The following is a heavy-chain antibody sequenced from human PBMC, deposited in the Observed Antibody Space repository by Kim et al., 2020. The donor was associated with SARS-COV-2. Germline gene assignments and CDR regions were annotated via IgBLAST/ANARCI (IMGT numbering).Heavy chain of an antibody. D-gene: IGHD3-10*01. Sequence: GGSLRLSCAASGFTFSSYEMNWVRQAPGKGLEWVSYISSSGSTIYYADSVKGRFTISRDNAKNSRYLQMNSLRAEDTAVYYCARENYGSGSYYTDYYYYYGMDVWGQGTTVTVSS. J-gene: IGHJ6*02. CDR1: GFTFSSYE. CDR2: ISSSGSTI. CDR3: ARENYGSGSYYTDYYYYYGMDV. V-gene: IGHV3-48*03.